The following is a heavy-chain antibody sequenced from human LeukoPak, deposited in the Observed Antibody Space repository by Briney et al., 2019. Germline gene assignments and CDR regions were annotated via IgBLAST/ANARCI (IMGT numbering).Heavy chain of an antibody. J-gene: IGHJ4*02. CDR2: IYYSGST. CDR1: GGSISSYY. CDR3: ARVKVGRYYSSSPEGYYFDY. Sequence: SETLSLTCTVSGGSISSYYWSWIRQPPGKGLEWIGYIYYSGSTNYNPSLKSRVTISVDTSKNQFSLKLSSVTAADTAVYYCARVKVGRYYSSSPEGYYFDYWGQGTLVTVSS. D-gene: IGHD6-6*01. V-gene: IGHV4-59*01.